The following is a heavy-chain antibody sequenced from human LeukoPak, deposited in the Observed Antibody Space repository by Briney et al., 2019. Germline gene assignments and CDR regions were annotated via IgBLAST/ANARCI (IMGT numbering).Heavy chain of an antibody. V-gene: IGHV1-69*06. Sequence: GASVKVSCKASGGTFSSYAISWVRQAPGQGLEWMGGIIPIFGTANYAQKFQGRVTITADKSTSTAYMELSSLRSEDTAVYYCARAKYSLSIAGYYMDVWGKGTTVTVSS. CDR3: ARAKYSLSIAGYYMDV. J-gene: IGHJ6*03. D-gene: IGHD6-6*01. CDR2: IIPIFGTA. CDR1: GGTFSSYA.